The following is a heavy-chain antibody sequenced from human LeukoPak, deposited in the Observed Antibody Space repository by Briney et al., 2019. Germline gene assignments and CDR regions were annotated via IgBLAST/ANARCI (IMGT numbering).Heavy chain of an antibody. D-gene: IGHD3-10*01. CDR3: ARGFSGYYGSGSYQSSGRNRYYCYYYMDV. CDR1: GYTFTSYS. CDR2: ISAYNGNT. Sequence: ASVKVSCKASGYTFTSYSISWVRQAPGQGLEWMGWISAYNGNTNYAQKLQGRVTMTTDTSTSTAYMELRSLRSDDTAVYYCARGFSGYYGSGSYQSSGRNRYYCYYYMDVWGKGTTVTVSS. J-gene: IGHJ6*03. V-gene: IGHV1-18*01.